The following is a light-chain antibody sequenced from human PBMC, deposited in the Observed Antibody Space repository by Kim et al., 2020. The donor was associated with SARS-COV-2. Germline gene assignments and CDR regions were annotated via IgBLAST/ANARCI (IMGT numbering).Light chain of an antibody. CDR1: SLRSYY. V-gene: IGLV3-19*01. CDR2: GKN. Sequence: VALGQTVRITCQGDSLRSYYATWYQQKPGQAPILVIYGKNNRPSGIPDRFSGSSSGNTASLTITGTQAGYEADYYCNSRDSNNNVLFGGGTQLTVL. CDR3: NSRDSNNNVL. J-gene: IGLJ2*01.